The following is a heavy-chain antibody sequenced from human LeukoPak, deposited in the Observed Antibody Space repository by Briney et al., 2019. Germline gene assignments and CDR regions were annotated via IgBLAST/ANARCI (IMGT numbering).Heavy chain of an antibody. V-gene: IGHV4-59*08. Sequence: WEPLSLTCTVSGGSISSYYWSWIRQPPGKGLEWIGYIYYSGSTNYNPSLKSRVTISVDTSKNQFSLKLSSVTAADTAVYYCARRQNCSGGSCYHNWFDPWGQGTLVTVSS. CDR3: ARRQNCSGGSCYHNWFDP. J-gene: IGHJ5*02. CDR2: IYYSGST. D-gene: IGHD2-15*01. CDR1: GGSISSYY.